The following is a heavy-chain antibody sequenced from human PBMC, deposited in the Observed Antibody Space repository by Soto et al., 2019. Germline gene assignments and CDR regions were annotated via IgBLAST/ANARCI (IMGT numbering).Heavy chain of an antibody. CDR1: GFSLSTSGVG. CDR2: IYWDDDK. CDR3: ALKDKGSCVNFDH. Sequence: QITLKESGPTLVKHTQTLTLTCTFSGFSLSTSGVGVGWLRQPPGKALEWLGIIYWDDDKYYSPALKSRLTITKDTSKNHVVLTMTSMDPVDTATYYCALKDKGSCVNFDHWCQLALVTVSS. V-gene: IGHV2-5*02. J-gene: IGHJ4*02. D-gene: IGHD6-13*01.